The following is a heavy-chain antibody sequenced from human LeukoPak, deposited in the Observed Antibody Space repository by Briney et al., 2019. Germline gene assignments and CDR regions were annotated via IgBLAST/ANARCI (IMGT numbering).Heavy chain of an antibody. CDR3: ARDMGSAAGHDY. CDR2: IYYNGST. Sequence: SETLSLTCSVSGGSISDYYWGWIRQTPGQGLEWIGYIYYNGSTHYNPSLKSRVTISAGTSKKQFSLKLTSVTTAVTAVYYCARDMGSAAGHDYWGQGTLVTVSS. CDR1: GGSISDYY. D-gene: IGHD6-13*01. V-gene: IGHV4-59*01. J-gene: IGHJ4*02.